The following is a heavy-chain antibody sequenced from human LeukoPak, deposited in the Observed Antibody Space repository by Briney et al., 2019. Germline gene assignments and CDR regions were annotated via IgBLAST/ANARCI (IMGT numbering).Heavy chain of an antibody. Sequence: SETLSLTCTVSGYSISSGYYWGWIRQPPGKGLEWIGSIYHSGSTNYNPSLKSRVTISVDTSKNQFSLKLSSVTAADTAVYYCARHYMYYYGSGSAGVDPWGQGTLVTVSS. D-gene: IGHD3-10*01. CDR3: ARHYMYYYGSGSAGVDP. V-gene: IGHV4-38-2*02. CDR2: IYHSGST. CDR1: GYSISSGYY. J-gene: IGHJ5*02.